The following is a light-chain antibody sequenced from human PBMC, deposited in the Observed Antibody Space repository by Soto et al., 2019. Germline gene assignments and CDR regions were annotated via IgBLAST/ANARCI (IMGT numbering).Light chain of an antibody. CDR2: GAS. CDR3: QQYNNWALT. J-gene: IGKJ4*01. Sequence: EIVMTQSPATLSVSPGERATLSCRASQSVSSNLAWYQQKPGQAPRLLIYGASTRATCIPARFSGSGSGTEFPLTISRLQSEDFAVYYCQQYNNWALTFGGGTKVEIK. CDR1: QSVSSN. V-gene: IGKV3-15*01.